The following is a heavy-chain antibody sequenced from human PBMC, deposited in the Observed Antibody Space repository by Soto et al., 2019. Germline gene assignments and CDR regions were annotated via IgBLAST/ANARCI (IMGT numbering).Heavy chain of an antibody. Sequence: GGALGISFAASGFTFWNAWGEWVPPAPGGGLEWVGRIKSKTDGGTTDYAAPVKGRFTISRDDSKNTLYLQMNSLKTEDTAVYYCTTDPVTMIVVVPSSGWGQGTLVTSPQ. CDR1: GFTFWNAW. CDR3: TTDPVTMIVVVPSSG. D-gene: IGHD3-22*01. V-gene: IGHV3-15*07. CDR2: IKSKTDGGTT. J-gene: IGHJ4*02.